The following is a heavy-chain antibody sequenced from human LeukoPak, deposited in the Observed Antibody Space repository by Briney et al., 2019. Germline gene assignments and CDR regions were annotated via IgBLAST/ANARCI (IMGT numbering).Heavy chain of an antibody. V-gene: IGHV4-34*01. CDR2: INHSGSS. CDR3: ARGDWGSPDYYYMDV. D-gene: IGHD7-27*01. Sequence: SETLSLTCAVYGGSFSNYYWTWIRQPPGKGLEWIGEINHSGSSNYNPSLKSRVTISIDTSKNQFSLKQSSVTAADTAVYYCARGDWGSPDYYYMDVWGKGTTVTISS. CDR1: GGSFSNYY. J-gene: IGHJ6*03.